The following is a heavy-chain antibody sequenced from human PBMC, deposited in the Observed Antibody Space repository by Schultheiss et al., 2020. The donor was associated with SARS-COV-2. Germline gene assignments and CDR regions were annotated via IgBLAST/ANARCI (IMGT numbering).Heavy chain of an antibody. D-gene: IGHD6-13*01. CDR3: ARAIAAAGIWFDP. CDR1: GGSFSGYY. V-gene: IGHV4-59*12. CDR2: IYYSGST. J-gene: IGHJ5*02. Sequence: SETLSLTCAVSGGSFSGYYWSWIRQHPGKGLEWIGYIYYSGSTNYNPSLKSRVTISVDTSKNQFSLKLSSVTAADTAVYYCARAIAAAGIWFDPWGQGTLVTVSS.